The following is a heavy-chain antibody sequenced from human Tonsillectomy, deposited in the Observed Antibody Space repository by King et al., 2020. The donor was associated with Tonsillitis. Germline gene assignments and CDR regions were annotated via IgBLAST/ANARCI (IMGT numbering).Heavy chain of an antibody. CDR1: GYTFTTYT. CDR2: SITGNGNT. V-gene: IGHV1-3*02. D-gene: IGHD6-13*01. CDR3: ARGYNSCSHQGFGY. Sequence: QLVQSGAEVKKPGASVKVSCKTSGYTFTTYTIHWLRQAPGQRLEWMGWSITGNGNTKYSQEFQGRVTITRDTSACTAYMELSSLRSEDMAVYYCARGYNSCSHQGFGYRGQGTLVTVSS. J-gene: IGHJ4*02.